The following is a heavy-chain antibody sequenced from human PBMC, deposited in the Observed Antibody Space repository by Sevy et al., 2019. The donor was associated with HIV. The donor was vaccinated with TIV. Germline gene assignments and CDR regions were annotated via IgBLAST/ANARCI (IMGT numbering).Heavy chain of an antibody. J-gene: IGHJ6*03. CDR3: ARGPPGSKYYYRYMGV. Sequence: GGSLRLSCAASAFTFSDYGMNWVRQAPGKGLEWVAFIRYDGTNKNYADSVKGRFTISRDNSKNTLSLQMNSLRPEDTAVYYCARGPPGSKYYYRYMGVWGKGTTVTVSS. V-gene: IGHV3-30*02. CDR1: AFTFSDYG. D-gene: IGHD3-10*01. CDR2: IRYDGTNK.